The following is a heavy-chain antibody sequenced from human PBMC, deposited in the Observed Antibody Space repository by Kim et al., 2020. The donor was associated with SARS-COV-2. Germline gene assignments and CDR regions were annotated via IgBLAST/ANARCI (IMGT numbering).Heavy chain of an antibody. Sequence: PNNVNTDYTKKLQSRVTMTRNTSINTAYMELSSLKSEDTAVYYCASGPHYWGQGTLVTVSS. J-gene: IGHJ4*02. V-gene: IGHV1-8*01. CDR3: ASGPHY. CDR2: PNNVNT.